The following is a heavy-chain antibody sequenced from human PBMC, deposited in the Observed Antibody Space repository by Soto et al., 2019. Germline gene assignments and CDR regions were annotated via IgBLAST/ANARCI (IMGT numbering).Heavy chain of an antibody. D-gene: IGHD3-22*01. CDR1: GYTLTELS. Sequence: ASVKVSCKVSGYTLTELSMHWVRQAPGKGLEWMGGFDPEDGETIYAQKFQGRVTMTEDTSTDTAYMELSSLRSEDTAVYYCATRERDPYYYDSSGYSDAFDIWGHGTMVTVSS. J-gene: IGHJ3*02. CDR3: ATRERDPYYYDSSGYSDAFDI. V-gene: IGHV1-24*01. CDR2: FDPEDGET.